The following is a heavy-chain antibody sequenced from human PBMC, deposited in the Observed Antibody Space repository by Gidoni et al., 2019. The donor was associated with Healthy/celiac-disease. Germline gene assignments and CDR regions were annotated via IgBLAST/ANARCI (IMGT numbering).Heavy chain of an antibody. CDR2: IYYSGST. CDR1: GGSISSYY. V-gene: IGHV4-59*01. J-gene: IGHJ5*02. D-gene: IGHD3-3*01. Sequence: QVQLQESGPGLVKPSETLSLTCTVSGGSISSYYWSWIRQPPGKGLAWIGYIYYSGSTNYNPSLKSRVTISVDTSKNQFSLKLSSVTAADTAVYYCARGAGSITIFGVVINNWFDPWGQGTLVTVSS. CDR3: ARGAGSITIFGVVINNWFDP.